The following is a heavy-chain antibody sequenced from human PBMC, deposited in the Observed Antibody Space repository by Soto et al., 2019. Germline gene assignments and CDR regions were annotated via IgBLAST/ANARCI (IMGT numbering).Heavy chain of an antibody. Sequence: SGFTFSNAWMNWVRQAPGKGLEWVGRIKSKTDGGTTDYAAPVKGRFTISRDDSKNTLYLQMSSLKASDTAMYYCAISNADYFDYWGQGTLVTVSS. CDR2: IKSKTDGGTT. J-gene: IGHJ4*02. V-gene: IGHV3-15*07. D-gene: IGHD3-3*01. CDR3: AISNADYFDY. CDR1: GFTFSNAW.